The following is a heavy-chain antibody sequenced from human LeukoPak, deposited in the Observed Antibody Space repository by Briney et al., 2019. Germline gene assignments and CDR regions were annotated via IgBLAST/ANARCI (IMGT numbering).Heavy chain of an antibody. V-gene: IGHV4-59*01. CDR3: ARERDGDYYCYYMDV. CDR1: GGSISSYY. Sequence: PSETLSLTCTVSGGSISSYYWSWIRQPPGKGLEWIGYIYYSGSTNYNPSLKSRVTISVDTSKNQFSLKLSSVTAADTAVYYCARERDGDYYCYYMDVWGKGTTVTVSS. CDR2: IYYSGST. D-gene: IGHD5-24*01. J-gene: IGHJ6*03.